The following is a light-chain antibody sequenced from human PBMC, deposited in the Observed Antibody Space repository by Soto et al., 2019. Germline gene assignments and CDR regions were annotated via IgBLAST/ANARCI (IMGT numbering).Light chain of an antibody. Sequence: SYELTQPPSVSVAPGKTARITCGGNNIGSKSVHWYQQKPGQAPVLVIYYDSDRPSGIPERFSGSNSGNTATLTISRVEAGDEADDYCQVWASSSDHVVFGGGTKLTVL. CDR1: NIGSKS. CDR3: QVWASSSDHVV. J-gene: IGLJ2*01. CDR2: YDS. V-gene: IGLV3-21*04.